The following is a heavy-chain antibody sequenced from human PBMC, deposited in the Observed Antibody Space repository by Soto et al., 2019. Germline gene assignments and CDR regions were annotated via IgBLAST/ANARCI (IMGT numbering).Heavy chain of an antibody. CDR3: VRDSGAKLSSS. CDR1: GGTFSSYR. Sequence: SVKVSCKASGGTFSSYRINWVRQAPGQGLERVGGIVPIYRTADYAQKFQGRVTITADESARTSYMELRSLKSQDTAVYYCVRDSGAKLSSSWGQGTLVTVSS. D-gene: IGHD6-13*01. J-gene: IGHJ4*02. V-gene: IGHV1-69*13. CDR2: IVPIYRTA.